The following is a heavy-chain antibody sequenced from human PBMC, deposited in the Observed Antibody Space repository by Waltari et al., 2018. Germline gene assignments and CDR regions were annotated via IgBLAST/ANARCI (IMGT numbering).Heavy chain of an antibody. J-gene: IGHJ4*02. CDR3: ARDRGRGLYLDS. V-gene: IGHV4-4*02. CDR2: IHRSGRT. CDR1: GDSISSNYW. D-gene: IGHD2-15*01. Sequence: QLQLQQSGPGLVKPSESLSLTCVVSGDSISSNYWWNWVRLTPGKGLEWIGQIHRSGRTNYNPSLESRVTVSMDTSNNQFSLKVFSATAADTAVYYCARDRGRGLYLDSWGQGTLVTVSP.